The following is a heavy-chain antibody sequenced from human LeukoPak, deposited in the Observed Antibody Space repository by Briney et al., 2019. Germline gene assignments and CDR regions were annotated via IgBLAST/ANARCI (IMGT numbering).Heavy chain of an antibody. CDR3: AKGSSSSCYSGLDY. CDR1: GFTFSSYA. CDR2: ISDSGGNT. V-gene: IGHV3-23*01. J-gene: IGHJ4*02. Sequence: GGSLRPSCAASGFTFSSYAMTWVRQAPGKGLEWVSVISDSGGNTYYAGSVKGRFTISRDNSKNTLYLQMNNLRAEDTALYFCAKGSSSSCYSGLDYWGQGTLVAVSS. D-gene: IGHD2-15*01.